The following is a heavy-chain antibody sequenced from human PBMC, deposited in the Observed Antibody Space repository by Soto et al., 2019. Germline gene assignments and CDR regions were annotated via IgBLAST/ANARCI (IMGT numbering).Heavy chain of an antibody. D-gene: IGHD3-9*01. CDR3: ARESPYYDILTGYPYYFDY. CDR1: GYTFTSYG. CDR2: ISAYNGNT. Sequence: QVQLVQSGAEVKKPGASVKVSCKASGYTFTSYGISWVRQAPGQGLEWMGWISAYNGNTNYAQKLQGRVTMTTDTSTSTAYMELRSLRSDDTAVYYCARESPYYDILTGYPYYFDYWGQGTLVTVSS. J-gene: IGHJ4*02. V-gene: IGHV1-18*01.